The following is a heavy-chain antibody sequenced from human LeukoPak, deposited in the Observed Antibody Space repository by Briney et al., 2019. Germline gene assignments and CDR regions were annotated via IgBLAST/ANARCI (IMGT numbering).Heavy chain of an antibody. CDR1: GESFSGYY. Sequence: PSETLSLTCAVYGESFSGYYWSWIRQPPGKGLEWIGEINHSGSTNYNPSLKSRVTISVDTSKNQFSLKLSSVTAADTAVYYCARKVYFDYWGQGTLVTVSS. CDR2: INHSGST. J-gene: IGHJ4*02. V-gene: IGHV4-34*01. CDR3: ARKVYFDY.